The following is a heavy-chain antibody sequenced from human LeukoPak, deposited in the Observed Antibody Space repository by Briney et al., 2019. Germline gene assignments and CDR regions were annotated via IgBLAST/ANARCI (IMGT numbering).Heavy chain of an antibody. CDR2: IRGSGDRT. V-gene: IGHV3-23*01. D-gene: IGHD6-13*01. Sequence: GGSLRLSCAASGFTFSSYAMSWVRQAPGKGLEWVSAIRGSGDRTYYADSVKGRFTISRDNSKNSLYLQMNSLRAEDTALYYCAKEYRGYSSSYYFDYWGQGTLVTVSS. CDR3: AKEYRGYSSSYYFDY. J-gene: IGHJ4*02. CDR1: GFTFSSYA.